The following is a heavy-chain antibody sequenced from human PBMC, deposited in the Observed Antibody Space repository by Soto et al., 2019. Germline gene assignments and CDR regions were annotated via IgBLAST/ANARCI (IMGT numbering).Heavy chain of an antibody. Sequence: PGGSLRLSCAASGFTFSSYAMSWVRQAPGKGLEWVSAISGSGGSTYYADSVKGRFTISRDNSKNTLYLQMNNLRAEDTAVYYCAKDQGRDIVVVVAATRGYYYYGMDVWGQGTTVTVSS. CDR3: AKDQGRDIVVVVAATRGYYYYGMDV. CDR2: ISGSGGST. V-gene: IGHV3-23*01. D-gene: IGHD2-15*01. J-gene: IGHJ6*02. CDR1: GFTFSSYA.